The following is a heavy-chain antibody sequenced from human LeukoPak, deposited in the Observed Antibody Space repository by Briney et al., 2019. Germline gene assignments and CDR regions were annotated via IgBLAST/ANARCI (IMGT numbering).Heavy chain of an antibody. V-gene: IGHV3-23*01. D-gene: IGHD3-22*01. CDR1: GFTFNDYA. J-gene: IGHJ5*02. Sequence: GGSLRLSCAASGFTFNDYAMSWVRQAPGKGLEWVSAISGSGGNSYDADSVKGRFTISRDNAKNSLYLQMNSLRAEDTAVYYCARSLTYYYDSSGYSGWFDPWGQGTLVTVSS. CDR3: ARSLTYYYDSSGYSGWFDP. CDR2: ISGSGGNS.